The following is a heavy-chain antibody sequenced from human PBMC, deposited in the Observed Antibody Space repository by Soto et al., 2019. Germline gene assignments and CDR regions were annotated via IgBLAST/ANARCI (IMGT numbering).Heavy chain of an antibody. Sequence: QVQLVQSGVEVKKPGSSVKVSCKASGGTFSTHGISWVRQAPGQGLEWMGGIIPILGKANYAQKFRGRVTITADESTSTVYMELSSLRSEDTAVYYCASDTVMVPFDYWGQGTLVTVSS. CDR1: GGTFSTHG. J-gene: IGHJ4*02. D-gene: IGHD5-18*01. CDR3: ASDTVMVPFDY. V-gene: IGHV1-69*01. CDR2: IIPILGKA.